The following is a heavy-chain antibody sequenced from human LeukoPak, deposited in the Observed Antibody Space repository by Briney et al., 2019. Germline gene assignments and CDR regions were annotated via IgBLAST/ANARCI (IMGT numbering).Heavy chain of an antibody. D-gene: IGHD2-15*01. CDR1: GYTFTRQA. Sequence: GASVKVSCTASGYTFTRQAMNWVRQAPGQGLEWMGWINTNTRNPTYAQGFTGRFVFSLDTSVSTAYLQINSLKAEDTAVYYCARGGSMGVVWGQGTLVTVSS. CDR3: ARGGSMGVV. CDR2: INTNTRNP. V-gene: IGHV7-4-1*02. J-gene: IGHJ4*02.